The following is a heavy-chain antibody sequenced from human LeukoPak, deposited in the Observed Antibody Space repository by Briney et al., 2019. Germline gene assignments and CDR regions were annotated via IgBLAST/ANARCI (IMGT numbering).Heavy chain of an antibody. CDR3: AKADYGDYFDF. Sequence: GGPLRLSCAPSGLTFRSHAMRGVRQPPGKGREGVSAISGSGGSTYYADSVKGRFTISRDNSKNTLFLQMNSMRAEDTAVYYCAKADYGDYFDFWGQGTLVTVSS. CDR1: GLTFRSHA. V-gene: IGHV3-23*01. J-gene: IGHJ4*02. CDR2: ISGSGGST. D-gene: IGHD4-17*01.